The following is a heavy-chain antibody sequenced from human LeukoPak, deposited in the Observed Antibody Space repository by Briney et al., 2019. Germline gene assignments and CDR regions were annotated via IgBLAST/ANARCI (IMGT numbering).Heavy chain of an antibody. Sequence: SEPLSLTCTVSGYSISTGYYWNWIRQPPGKGLEWIGTFYHGGSTYYNPSLKRRVTISVDTSKNQFSLNLTSVDAADTAVYYCAREVRAHYYYYYMDVWGKGTTVTISS. CDR3: AREVRAHYYYYYMDV. CDR2: FYHGGST. CDR1: GYSISTGYY. J-gene: IGHJ6*03. D-gene: IGHD2-21*01. V-gene: IGHV4-38-2*02.